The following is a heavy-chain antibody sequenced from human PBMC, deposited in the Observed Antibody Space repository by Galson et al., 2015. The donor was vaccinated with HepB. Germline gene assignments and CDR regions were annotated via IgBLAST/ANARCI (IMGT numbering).Heavy chain of an antibody. J-gene: IGHJ4*02. CDR3: ARGPRYYYDSSGPGYFDY. Sequence: SLRLSCAASGFTLSSYGMHWVRQAPGKGLEWVAVIRYDGSNKYNADSVKGRFTISRDNSKNTLYLQMNSLRAEDTAVYYCARGPRYYYDSSGPGYFDYWGQGTLVTVSS. V-gene: IGHV3-33*08. CDR1: GFTLSSYG. CDR2: IRYDGSNK. D-gene: IGHD3-22*01.